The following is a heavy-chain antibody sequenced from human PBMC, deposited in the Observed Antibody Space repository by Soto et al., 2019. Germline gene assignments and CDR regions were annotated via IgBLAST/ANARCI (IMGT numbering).Heavy chain of an antibody. CDR3: AKGPGPYSSHWYEVDY. Sequence: EVQLLESGGGLVQPGGSLRLSCAASGFTFSSYAMSWVRQAPGKGLEWVSSISGNSGSTYYADSVKGRFTNSKDNSKYALYLQMKSLRAEDTAVYYCAKGPGPYSSHWYEVDYWGQGTLVTVSS. CDR1: GFTFSSYA. J-gene: IGHJ4*02. CDR2: ISGNSGST. V-gene: IGHV3-23*01. D-gene: IGHD6-13*01.